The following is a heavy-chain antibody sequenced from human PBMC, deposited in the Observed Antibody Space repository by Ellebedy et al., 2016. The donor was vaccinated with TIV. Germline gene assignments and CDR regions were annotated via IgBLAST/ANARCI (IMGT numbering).Heavy chain of an antibody. CDR3: ARGHYCGGDCYNWFDP. J-gene: IGHJ5*02. CDR2: INHSGST. V-gene: IGHV4-34*01. Sequence: SETLSLXCAVYGGSFSGYYWSWIRQPPGKGLEWIGEINHSGSTNYNPSLKSRVTISVDTSKNQFSLKLSSVTAADTAVYYCARGHYCGGDCYNWFDPWGQGTLVTVSS. D-gene: IGHD2-21*02. CDR1: GGSFSGYY.